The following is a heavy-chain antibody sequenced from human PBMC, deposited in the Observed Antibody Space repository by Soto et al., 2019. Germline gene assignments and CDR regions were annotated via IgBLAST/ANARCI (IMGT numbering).Heavy chain of an antibody. J-gene: IGHJ3*02. D-gene: IGHD5-18*01. CDR2: IWYDGSNK. CDR1: GFTFSSYG. V-gene: IGHV3-33*01. CDR3: ARDREGGYSYGNDAFGI. Sequence: GGSLRLSCAASGFTFSSYGMHWVRQAPGKGLEWVAVIWYDGSNKYYADSVKGRFTISRDNSKNTLYLQMNSLRAEDTAVYHCARDREGGYSYGNDAFGIWGQGTMVTVS.